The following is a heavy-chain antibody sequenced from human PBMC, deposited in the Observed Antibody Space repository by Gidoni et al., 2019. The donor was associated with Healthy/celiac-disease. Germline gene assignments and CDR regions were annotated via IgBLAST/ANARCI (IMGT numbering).Heavy chain of an antibody. CDR2: ISWDGGST. D-gene: IGHD2-15*01. J-gene: IGHJ4*02. CDR1: GFTFDDYT. CDR3: AKASRPNIVVVVAATSYYFDY. Sequence: EVQLVESGGVVVQPGGSLRLSCAASGFTFDDYTLHWVRQAPGKGLEWVSLISWDGGSTYYADSVKGRFTISRDNSKNSLYLQMNSLRTEDTALYYCAKASRPNIVVVVAATSYYFDYWGQGTLVTVSS. V-gene: IGHV3-43*01.